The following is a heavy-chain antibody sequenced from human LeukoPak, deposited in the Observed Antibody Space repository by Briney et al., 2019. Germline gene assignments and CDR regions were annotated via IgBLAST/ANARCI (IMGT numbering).Heavy chain of an antibody. D-gene: IGHD1-26*01. J-gene: IGHJ4*02. CDR3: ASWLGSYNDYFDY. Sequence: PSETLSLTCTVSGGSISSGGYYWNWIRQHPGKGLEWIGYIYYSGSTYYNPSLQSRVTISVDTSKNQFSLKLSSMTAADTAVYYCASWLGSYNDYFDYWGQGTLVTVSS. CDR1: GGSISSGGYY. CDR2: IYYSGST. V-gene: IGHV4-31*03.